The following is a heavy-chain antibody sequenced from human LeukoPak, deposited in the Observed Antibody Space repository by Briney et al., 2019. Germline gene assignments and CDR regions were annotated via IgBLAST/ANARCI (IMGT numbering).Heavy chain of an antibody. J-gene: IGHJ5*02. Sequence: GGSLRLSCAASGFTFSSYAMSWVRQAPGKGLEWVSAISGSGGSTYYADSVKGRFTISRDNSKNTLYLQMNSLRAEDTAVYYCAKDQSGSSGYYYVVNWFDPWGQGTLVTVSS. CDR3: AKDQSGSSGYYYVVNWFDP. CDR2: ISGSGGST. D-gene: IGHD3-22*01. V-gene: IGHV3-23*01. CDR1: GFTFSSYA.